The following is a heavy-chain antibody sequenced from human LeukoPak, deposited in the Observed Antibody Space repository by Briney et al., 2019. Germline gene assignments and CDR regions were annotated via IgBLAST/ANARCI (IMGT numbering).Heavy chain of an antibody. CDR2: IYYSGST. Sequence: SETLSLTCAVSGASISNARYYWGWVRQPPGKRLEWIGSIYYSGSTYYNPSLKSRVTISVDTSKRQFSLKVSAVTAADTAVYYCARHYTPYTSGWNVGLDYWGQGTLVIASS. V-gene: IGHV4-39*01. CDR1: GASISNARYY. D-gene: IGHD6-19*01. CDR3: ARHYTPYTSGWNVGLDY. J-gene: IGHJ4*02.